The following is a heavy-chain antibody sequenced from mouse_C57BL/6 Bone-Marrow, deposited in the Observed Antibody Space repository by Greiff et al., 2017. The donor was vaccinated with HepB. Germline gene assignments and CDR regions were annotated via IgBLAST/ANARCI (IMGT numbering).Heavy chain of an antibody. CDR3: ARDRGDD. J-gene: IGHJ2*01. CDR1: GFTFSDFY. CDR2: SRNKANDYTN. V-gene: IGHV7-1*01. Sequence: EVKVVESGGGLVQSGRSLRLSCATSGFTFSDFYMEWVRQAPGQGLEWIAGSRNKANDYTNEHSASVKGRFIVSRDTSTSILYLKMDALRAEATAIYYCARDRGDDWGQGTTLTVSS.